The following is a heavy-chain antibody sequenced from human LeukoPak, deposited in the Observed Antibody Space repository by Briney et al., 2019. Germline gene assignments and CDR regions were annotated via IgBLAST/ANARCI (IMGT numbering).Heavy chain of an antibody. CDR2: IIPIFGTA. CDR3: ARDSSSWLQYYYMDV. J-gene: IGHJ6*03. V-gene: IGHV1-69*06. CDR1: GGTFSSYA. Sequence: GASVKVSCKASGGTFSSYAISWVRQAPGQGLEWMGGIIPIFGTANYAQKFQGRVTITADKSTSTAYMELSSLRSEDTAVYYCARDSSSWLQYYYMDVWGKGTTVTVSS. D-gene: IGHD6-13*01.